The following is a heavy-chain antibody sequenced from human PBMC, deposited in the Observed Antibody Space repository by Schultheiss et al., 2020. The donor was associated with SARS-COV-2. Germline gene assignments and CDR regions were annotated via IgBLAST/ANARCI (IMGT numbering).Heavy chain of an antibody. Sequence: ASVKVSCKASGYTFTSYDINWVRQATGQGLEWMGWMNPNSGNTGYAQKFQGWVTMTRDTSISTAYMELSRLRSDDTAVYYCARGRGFGELSLTMNYYYGMDVWGQGTLVTVSS. V-gene: IGHV1-8*01. CDR1: GYTFTSYD. CDR3: ARGRGFGELSLTMNYYYGMDV. J-gene: IGHJ6*02. D-gene: IGHD3-10*01. CDR2: MNPNSGNT.